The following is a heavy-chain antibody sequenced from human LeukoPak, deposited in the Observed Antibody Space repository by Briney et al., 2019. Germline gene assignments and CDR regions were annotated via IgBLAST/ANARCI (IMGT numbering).Heavy chain of an antibody. D-gene: IGHD3-16*01. V-gene: IGHV3-30*14. CDR3: ARERGIRALYFDN. CDR2: TSSDGNK. J-gene: IGHJ4*02. Sequence: GGSLRLSCATSGFTFSSYTMHWVRQAPGKGLEWVALTSSDGNKYFADSVQGRFTISRDNSRNTLYLQLDNLRPDGTALYYCARERGIRALYFDNWGQGTLVTVSS. CDR1: GFTFSSYT.